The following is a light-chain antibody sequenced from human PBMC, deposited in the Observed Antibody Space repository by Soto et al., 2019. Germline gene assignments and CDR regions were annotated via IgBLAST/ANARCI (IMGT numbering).Light chain of an antibody. CDR2: AAS. J-gene: IGKJ3*01. V-gene: IGKV1-5*01. CDR3: QQYNSYSFT. CDR1: QSINSW. Sequence: DIQMTQSPSTLSASVGDRVTITCRASQSINSWLAWYQQKPGKAPRLLIYAASSLESGVPSRFSGNGSGTEFTLTISSLQPDDFATYYCQQYNSYSFTFGPGTKVDIK.